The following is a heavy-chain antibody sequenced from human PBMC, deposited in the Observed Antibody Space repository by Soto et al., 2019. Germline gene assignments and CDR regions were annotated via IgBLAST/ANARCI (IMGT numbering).Heavy chain of an antibody. Sequence: QVQLVQSGAEVKKPGASVKVSCKASGYTFTGYYMHWVRQAPGQGLEWMGWINPNSGGTNYAQKFQGWVTMTRDTSISTDYMELSRLRSDDTAVYYSSTLTGVQKAYYFDYWGQGTLVTVSS. CDR2: INPNSGGT. CDR3: STLTGVQKAYYFDY. D-gene: IGHD2-8*01. J-gene: IGHJ4*02. V-gene: IGHV1-2*04. CDR1: GYTFTGYY.